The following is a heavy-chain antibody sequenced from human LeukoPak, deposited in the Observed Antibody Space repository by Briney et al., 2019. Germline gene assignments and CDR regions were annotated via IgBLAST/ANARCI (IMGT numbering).Heavy chain of an antibody. V-gene: IGHV3-66*02. J-gene: IGHJ4*02. CDR3: AKLPSY. CDR1: GFTVSSNY. Sequence: GRSLRLSCAASGFTVSSNYMTWVRQAPGKGLEWVSVIYSGGSTYYADSVKGRFTISRDNSMSTLYLQMNSLRAEDTAVYYCAKLPSYWGQGTLVTVSS. D-gene: IGHD1-7*01. CDR2: IYSGGST.